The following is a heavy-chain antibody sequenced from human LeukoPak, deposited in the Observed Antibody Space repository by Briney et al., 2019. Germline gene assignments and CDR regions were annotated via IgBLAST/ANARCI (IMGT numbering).Heavy chain of an antibody. D-gene: IGHD3-16*01. CDR1: GYIFTNYW. Sequence: GESLKIPCKTFGYIFTNYWIAWVRQMPGKGLECMGIILPRDSGVRYTPPFRGQVIISVDKSINTAFLQWSTLEASDGRMDYCVRQGGGASHYDDTGLPRGAFDVWGQGTMVAVSP. J-gene: IGHJ3*01. CDR3: VRQGGGASHYDDTGLPRGAFDV. CDR2: ILPRDSGV. V-gene: IGHV5-51*01.